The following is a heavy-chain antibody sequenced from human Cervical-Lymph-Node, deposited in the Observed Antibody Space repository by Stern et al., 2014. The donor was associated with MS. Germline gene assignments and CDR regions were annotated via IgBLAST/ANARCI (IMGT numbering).Heavy chain of an antibody. D-gene: IGHD3/OR15-3a*01. CDR1: GYTFTSHY. CDR3: ASGTGSKRPTGNY. Sequence: QVQLVESGAEVKKPGASVKVSCKASGYTFTSHYMHWVRQAPGQGLEWVGIINPSGDSASYAQKFQGRVPMTRDTSTSTVYMELSSLRSEDTAVYYCASGTGSKRPTGNYWGQGTLVTVSS. J-gene: IGHJ4*02. V-gene: IGHV1-46*01. CDR2: INPSGDSA.